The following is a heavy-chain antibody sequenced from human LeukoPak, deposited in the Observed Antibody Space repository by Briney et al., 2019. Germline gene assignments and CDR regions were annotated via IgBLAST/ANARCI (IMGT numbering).Heavy chain of an antibody. CDR2: IRYDGSNK. Sequence: GGSLRLSCAASGFTFSNYGMHWVRQAPGKGLESEAFIRYDGSNKYYADSVKGRFTISRDNSKNTLYLQMNSLRAEDTAVYYCAKSGSSGWYAYFDYWGQGTLVTVSS. CDR1: GFTFSNYG. CDR3: AKSGSSGWYAYFDY. V-gene: IGHV3-30*02. J-gene: IGHJ4*02. D-gene: IGHD6-19*01.